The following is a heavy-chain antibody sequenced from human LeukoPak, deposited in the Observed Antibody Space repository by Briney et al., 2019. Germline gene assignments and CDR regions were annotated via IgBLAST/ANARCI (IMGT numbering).Heavy chain of an antibody. CDR1: GFTFSSYA. CDR2: ISGSGGST. J-gene: IGHJ4*02. V-gene: IGHV3-23*01. CDR3: AKSSSSWYDFDY. D-gene: IGHD6-13*01. Sequence: GGSLRLSCAAFGFTFSSYAMSWVRQAPGKGLEWVSAISGSGGSTYYADSVKGRFTISRDNSKNTLYLQMNSLRAEDTAVYYCAKSSSSWYDFDYWGQGTLVTVSS.